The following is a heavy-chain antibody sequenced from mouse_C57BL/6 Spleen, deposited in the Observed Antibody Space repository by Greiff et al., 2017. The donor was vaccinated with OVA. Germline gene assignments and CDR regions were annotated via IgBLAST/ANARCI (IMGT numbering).Heavy chain of an antibody. J-gene: IGHJ2*01. CDR3: ARVRVYDYDGFDY. V-gene: IGHV1-69*01. Sequence: VQLQQPGAELVMPGASVKLSCKASGYTFTSYWMHWVKQRPGQGLEWIGEIDPSDSYTNYNQKFKGKSTLTVDKSSSTAYMQLSSLTSEDSAVYYCARVRVYDYDGFDYWGQGTTLTVSS. CDR2: IDPSDSYT. CDR1: GYTFTSYW. D-gene: IGHD2-4*01.